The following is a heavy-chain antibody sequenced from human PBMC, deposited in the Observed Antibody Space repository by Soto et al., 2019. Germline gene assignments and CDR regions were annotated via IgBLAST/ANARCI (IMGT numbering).Heavy chain of an antibody. Sequence: GGSLRLSCAASGFTFSDYQMSWIRQAPGKGLEWVSYISSSGDITYYADSVKGRFTISRDNAKNSLYLQMNSLRAEDTDVYYCARDLGYYASSGYFDYWGQGTLVTVSS. J-gene: IGHJ4*02. CDR2: ISSSGDIT. V-gene: IGHV3-11*01. D-gene: IGHD3-22*01. CDR3: ARDLGYYASSGYFDY. CDR1: GFTFSDYQ.